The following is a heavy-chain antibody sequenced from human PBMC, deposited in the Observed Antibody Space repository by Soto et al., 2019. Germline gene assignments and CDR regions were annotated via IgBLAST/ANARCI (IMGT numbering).Heavy chain of an antibody. CDR2: IFPSGAT. CDR1: GVPISGSDYH. D-gene: IGHD5-18*01. V-gene: IGHV4-30-4*01. J-gene: IGHJ2*01. Sequence: QVQLEASGPGLVKPSQTLSLMCTVSGVPISGSDYHWSWIRQSPAKGLEWIGYIFPSGATHYNSSLGSRITMSVETAKSQFSLRLTAVTAADTAVYFCARGSAAKRYFDLWGRGTLVTVSS. CDR3: ARGSAAKRYFDL.